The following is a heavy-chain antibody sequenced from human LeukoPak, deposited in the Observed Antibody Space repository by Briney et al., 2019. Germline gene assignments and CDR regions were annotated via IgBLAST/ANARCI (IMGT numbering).Heavy chain of an antibody. CDR3: ASWINNDNY. D-gene: IGHD1-1*01. Sequence: GGSLRLSCEASGFTFSSSWMNWVRQAPGKGLEWVANINPDGGEKKYVDSVKGRFTISRDNARNSLYLQMNSLRAEDTAVYYCASWINNDNYWGQGTLVTVSS. J-gene: IGHJ4*02. CDR2: INPDGGEK. CDR1: GFTFSSSW. V-gene: IGHV3-7*01.